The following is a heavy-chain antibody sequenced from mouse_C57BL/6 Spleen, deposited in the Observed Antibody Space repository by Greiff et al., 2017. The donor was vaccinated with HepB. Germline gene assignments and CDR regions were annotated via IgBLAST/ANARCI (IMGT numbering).Heavy chain of an antibody. CDR3: AREGYSNYVGWFAY. V-gene: IGHV1-85*01. Sequence: VHLVESGPELVKPGASVKLSCKASGYTFTSYDINWVKQRPGQGLEWIGWINPRDGSTKYNEKFKGKATLTVDTSSSTAYMELHSLTSEDSAVYFCAREGYSNYVGWFAYWGQGTLVTVSA. CDR2: INPRDGST. J-gene: IGHJ3*01. CDR1: GYTFTSYD. D-gene: IGHD2-5*01.